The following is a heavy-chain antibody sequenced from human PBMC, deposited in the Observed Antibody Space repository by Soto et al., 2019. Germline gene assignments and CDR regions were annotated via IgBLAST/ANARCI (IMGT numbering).Heavy chain of an antibody. CDR1: GGSISSYY. J-gene: IGHJ4*02. CDR2: IYYSGST. V-gene: IGHV4-59*08. D-gene: IGHD2-2*01. Sequence: PSETLSLTCTVSGGSISSYYWSWIRQPPGKGLEWIGYIYYSGSTNYNPSLKSRVTISVDTSKNQFSLKLSSVTAADTAVYYCALGYCSSTSCYDFDYWGQGALVTVSS. CDR3: ALGYCSSTSCYDFDY.